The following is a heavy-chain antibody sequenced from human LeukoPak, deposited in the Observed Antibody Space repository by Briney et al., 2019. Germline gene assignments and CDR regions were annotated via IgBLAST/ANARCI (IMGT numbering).Heavy chain of an antibody. D-gene: IGHD2-2*01. CDR1: GFTFSSYN. Sequence: GGSLRLSCAASGFTFSSYNMNWVRQAPGNGLEWVSSLSTSNSYIYYADSVKGRFTISRDNAKHSLYLQINSLRAEDTAVYYCARDASVVPPAMLPHYYYYMDVWGKGTTVTVSS. V-gene: IGHV3-21*01. CDR2: LSTSNSYI. J-gene: IGHJ6*03. CDR3: ARDASVVPPAMLPHYYYYMDV.